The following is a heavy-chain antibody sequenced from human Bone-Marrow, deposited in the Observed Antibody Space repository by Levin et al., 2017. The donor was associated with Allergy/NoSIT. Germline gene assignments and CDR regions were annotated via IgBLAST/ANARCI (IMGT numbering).Heavy chain of an antibody. CDR2: INSDGSST. CDR3: AREYGLVMSGMDV. Sequence: LGESLKISCAASGFTFSSYWMHWVRQAPGKGLVWVSRINSDGSSTSYADSVKGRFTISRDNAKNTLYLQMNSLRAEDTAVYYCAREYGLVMSGMDVWGQGTTVTVSS. J-gene: IGHJ6*02. V-gene: IGHV3-74*01. CDR1: GFTFSSYW. D-gene: IGHD3-16*01.